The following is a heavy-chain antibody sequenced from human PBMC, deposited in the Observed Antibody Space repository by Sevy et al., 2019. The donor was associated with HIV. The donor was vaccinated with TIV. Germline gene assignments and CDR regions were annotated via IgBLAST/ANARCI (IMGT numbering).Heavy chain of an antibody. CDR1: GGTFSSYA. J-gene: IGHJ6*02. V-gene: IGHV1-69*13. Sequence: ASVKVSCKASGGTFSSYAISWVRQAPGQGLEWMGGIIPIFGTANYAQKFQGRVTNTADESTSTAYMELSSLRSEDTAVYYCARGGSGSFPGYYGMDVWGQGTTVTVSS. D-gene: IGHD3-10*01. CDR2: IIPIFGTA. CDR3: ARGGSGSFPGYYGMDV.